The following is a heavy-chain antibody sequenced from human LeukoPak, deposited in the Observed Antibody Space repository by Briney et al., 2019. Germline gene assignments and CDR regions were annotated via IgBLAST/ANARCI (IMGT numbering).Heavy chain of an antibody. J-gene: IGHJ4*02. CDR2: IYYSGST. Sequence: PSETLSLTCTVPGGSISSYYWSWIRQPPGKGLEWIGYIYYSGSTNYNPSLKSRVTISVDTSKNQFSLKLSSVSAADTAVYYCAREIPHRNWGQGTLVTVSS. CDR1: GGSISSYY. V-gene: IGHV4-59*01. D-gene: IGHD2-21*01. CDR3: AREIPHRN.